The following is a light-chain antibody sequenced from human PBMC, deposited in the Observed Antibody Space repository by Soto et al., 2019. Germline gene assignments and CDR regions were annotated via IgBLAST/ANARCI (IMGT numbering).Light chain of an antibody. CDR2: STF. V-gene: IGKV1-39*01. J-gene: IGKJ1*01. CDR3: QQTYSTPT. Sequence: DIQMTQSPSSLSASVGDRVTITCRASQSISTYLNWYQQKPGKAPNLLIYSTFNLQTGVPSRFSGSGSGTDFTLTISSLQPEDFATYHCQQTYSTPTFGQGTKVDIK. CDR1: QSISTY.